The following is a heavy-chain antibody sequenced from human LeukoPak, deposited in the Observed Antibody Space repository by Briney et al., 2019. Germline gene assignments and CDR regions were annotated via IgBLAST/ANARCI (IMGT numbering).Heavy chain of an antibody. V-gene: IGHV4-31*03. CDR1: GGSISSGGYY. J-gene: IGHJ4*02. CDR3: ARDLVTTLDY. CDR2: IYYSGST. D-gene: IGHD1-14*01. Sequence: PSETLSLTCTVSGGSISSGGYYWSWIRQHPGKGLEWIGYIYYSGSTYYNPSLKSRVTISVDTTKNQFSLKLSSVTAADTAVYYCARDLVTTLDYWGQGTLVTVSS.